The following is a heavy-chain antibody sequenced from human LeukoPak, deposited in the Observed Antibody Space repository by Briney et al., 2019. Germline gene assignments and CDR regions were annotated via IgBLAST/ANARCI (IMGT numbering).Heavy chain of an antibody. CDR2: ISAYNGNT. CDR1: GYTFTSYG. V-gene: IGHV1-18*01. Sequence: ASVKVSCKASGYTFTSYGISWVRQAPGQGLEWMGWISAYNGNTNYAQKLQGRVTMTTDTSTSTAYMELRSLRSDDTAVYYCARDGCSSTSCYSYHYYGMDVWGQGATVTVSS. CDR3: ARDGCSSTSCYSYHYYGMDV. J-gene: IGHJ6*02. D-gene: IGHD2-2*01.